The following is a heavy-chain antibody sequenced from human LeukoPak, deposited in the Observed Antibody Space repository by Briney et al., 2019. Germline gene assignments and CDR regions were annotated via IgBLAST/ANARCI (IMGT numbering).Heavy chain of an antibody. Sequence: SETLSLTCTVSGGSISSSNYYWGWIRQPPGKGLEWIGSINYSGSTHYNPSLKSRVTISVDTSKDQFSLKLSSVTAADTAVYYCARAGSSSGDFDYWGQGTLVTVSS. CDR3: ARAGSSSGDFDY. J-gene: IGHJ4*02. CDR1: GGSISSSNYY. V-gene: IGHV4-39*07. D-gene: IGHD6-6*01. CDR2: INYSGST.